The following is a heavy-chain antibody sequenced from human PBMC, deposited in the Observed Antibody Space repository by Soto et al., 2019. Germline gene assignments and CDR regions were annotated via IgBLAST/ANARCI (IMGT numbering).Heavy chain of an antibody. V-gene: IGHV3-74*01. Sequence: GGSLRLSCAASGFTFSSYWMHWVRQAPGKGLVWVSRINSDGSRTSYADSARGRFTISRDNAKNTVYLQMNSLRAEDTAVYYCARETNWGPDYWGQGTLVTVSS. CDR1: GFTFSSYW. CDR3: ARETNWGPDY. J-gene: IGHJ4*02. CDR2: INSDGSRT. D-gene: IGHD7-27*01.